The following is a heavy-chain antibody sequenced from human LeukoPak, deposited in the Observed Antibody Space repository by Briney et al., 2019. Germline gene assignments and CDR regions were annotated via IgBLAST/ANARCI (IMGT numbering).Heavy chain of an antibody. V-gene: IGHV4-61*02. D-gene: IGHD3-10*01. Sequence: SETLSLTCTVSGGSISSGSYYWSWIRQPAGKGLEWIGRIYTSGSTHYNPSLKSRVTISVDTSKNQFSLKLSSVTAADTAVYYCARDGLNTMVRGKIHYYYMDVWGKGTTVTISS. CDR1: GGSISSGSYY. CDR2: IYTSGST. CDR3: ARDGLNTMVRGKIHYYYMDV. J-gene: IGHJ6*03.